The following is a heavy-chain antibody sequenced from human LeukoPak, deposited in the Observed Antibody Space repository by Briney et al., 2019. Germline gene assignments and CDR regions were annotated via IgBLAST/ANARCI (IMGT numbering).Heavy chain of an antibody. J-gene: IGHJ1*01. CDR2: IYYSGST. V-gene: IGHV4-59*01. CDR1: GGSISSYY. CDR3: ARGSRYSSSQYFQH. D-gene: IGHD6-13*01. Sequence: SETLSLTCTVSGGSISSYYWSWIRQPPGKGLEWIGYIYYSGSTNYNPSLKSRVTISVDTSKNRFSLKLSSVTAADTAVYYCARGSRYSSSQYFQHWGQGTLVTVSS.